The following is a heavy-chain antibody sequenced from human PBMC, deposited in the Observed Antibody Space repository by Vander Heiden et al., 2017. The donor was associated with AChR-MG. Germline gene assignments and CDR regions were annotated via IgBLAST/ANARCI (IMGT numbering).Heavy chain of an antibody. Sequence: EVQLLESGGGLVQPGGSLRLSCAASAFTFSSYAMSWVRQAPGKGLEWVSAISGSGGSTYYADSVKGRFTISRDNSKNTLYLQMNSLRAEDTAVYYCAKADSSSWYPSEAYWGQGTLVTVSS. CDR2: ISGSGGST. CDR3: AKADSSSWYPSEAY. D-gene: IGHD6-13*01. CDR1: AFTFSSYA. J-gene: IGHJ4*02. V-gene: IGHV3-23*01.